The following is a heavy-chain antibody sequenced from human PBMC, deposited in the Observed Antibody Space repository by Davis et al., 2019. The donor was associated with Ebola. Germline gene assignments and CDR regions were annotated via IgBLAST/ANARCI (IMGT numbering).Heavy chain of an antibody. Sequence: GESLKISCAASGFTFSSNAMSWVRQAPGKGLEWVSSISGTRDTTKYADSVKGRFTISRDNAKNSLYLQMNSLRAEDTAVYYCARAIFGIFWGQGTLVTVSS. D-gene: IGHD3-3*01. CDR1: GFTFSSNA. CDR2: ISGTRDTT. CDR3: ARAIFGIF. V-gene: IGHV3-23*01. J-gene: IGHJ4*02.